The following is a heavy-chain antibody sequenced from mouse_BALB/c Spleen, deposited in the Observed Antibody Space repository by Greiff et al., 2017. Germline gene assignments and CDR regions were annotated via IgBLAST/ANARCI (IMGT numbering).Heavy chain of an antibody. V-gene: IGHV5-6-5*01. D-gene: IGHD2-1*01. J-gene: IGHJ1*01. CDR3: ARGSGGNYLYWYFDV. Sequence: EVQRVESGGGLVKPGGSLKLSCAASGFTFSSYAMSWVRQTPEKRLEWVASISSGGSTYYPDSVKGRFTISRDNARNILYLQMSSLRSEDTAMYYCARGSGGNYLYWYFDVWGAGTTVTVSS. CDR2: ISSGGST. CDR1: GFTFSSYA.